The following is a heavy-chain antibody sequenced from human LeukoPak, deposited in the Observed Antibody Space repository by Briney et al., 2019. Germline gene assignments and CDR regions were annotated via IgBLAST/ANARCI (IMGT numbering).Heavy chain of an antibody. CDR2: ISAYNGNT. V-gene: IGHV1-18*04. CDR3: ARTFRDTAMVTGSRGAFDI. Sequence: ASVKVSCKASGYTFTGYYMHWVRQAPGQGLEWMGWISAYNGNTNYAQKLQGRVTMTTDTSTSTAYMELRSLRSDDTAVYYCARTFRDTAMVTGSRGAFDIWGQGTMVTVSS. CDR1: GYTFTGYY. D-gene: IGHD5-18*01. J-gene: IGHJ3*02.